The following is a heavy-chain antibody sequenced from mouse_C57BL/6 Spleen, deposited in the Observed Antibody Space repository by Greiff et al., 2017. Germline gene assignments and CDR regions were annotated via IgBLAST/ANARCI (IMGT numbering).Heavy chain of an antibody. D-gene: IGHD2-13*01. V-gene: IGHV5-4*03. CDR1: GFTFSSYA. Sequence: DVKLVESGGGLVKPGGSLKLSCAASGFTFSSYAMSWVRQTPEKRLEWVATISDGGSYTYYPDNVKGRFTISRDNAKNNLYLQMSHLKSEDTAMSYCAGESNWFDYWGQGTTLTVSS. CDR3: AGESNWFDY. CDR2: ISDGGSYT. J-gene: IGHJ2*01.